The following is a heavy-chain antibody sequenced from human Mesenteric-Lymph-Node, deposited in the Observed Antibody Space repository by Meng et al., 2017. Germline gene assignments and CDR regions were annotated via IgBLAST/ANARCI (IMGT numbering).Heavy chain of an antibody. V-gene: IGHV4-34*01. J-gene: IGHJ4*02. CDR1: GDSFTDYL. Sequence: SETLSLTCAVYGDSFTDYLWSWIRQPPGRALEWIAEINLRGVPNYNPSLKSRVTISIDTSKNQFSLKLNSVTAADTAVYYCARGRNLHIFDSWGQGPLVTVSS. CDR3: ARGRNLHIFDS. CDR2: INLRGVP.